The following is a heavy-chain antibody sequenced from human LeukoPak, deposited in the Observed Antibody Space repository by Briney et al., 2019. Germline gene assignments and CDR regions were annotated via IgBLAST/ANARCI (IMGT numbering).Heavy chain of an antibody. Sequence: GGSLRLSCAASGFAFSTYGMHWVRQAPGKGLEWVAVIWNDGSNKYYADSVEGRFTISRDISKNTLHLQMNSLRAEDTAIYYCARGGIAAADIDYWGQGTLVTVSS. D-gene: IGHD6-13*01. CDR2: IWNDGSNK. CDR3: ARGGIAAADIDY. J-gene: IGHJ4*02. CDR1: GFAFSTYG. V-gene: IGHV3-33*01.